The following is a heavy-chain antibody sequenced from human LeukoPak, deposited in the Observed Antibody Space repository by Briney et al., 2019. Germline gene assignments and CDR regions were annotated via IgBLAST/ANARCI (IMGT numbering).Heavy chain of an antibody. J-gene: IGHJ4*02. V-gene: IGHV3-23*01. D-gene: IGHD3-10*01. CDR2: IFGNGDTT. CDR1: GFSFSSYA. Sequence: GGSLRLSCAASGFSFSSYAMNWVRQAPGKGLEWVSIIFGNGDTTYYADSVKGRFTVSRDNSKDTLYLQMNDLRPDDTAIYYCAGQANYGSGSYYIEDFDYWGQGTLVTVSS. CDR3: AGQANYGSGSYYIEDFDY.